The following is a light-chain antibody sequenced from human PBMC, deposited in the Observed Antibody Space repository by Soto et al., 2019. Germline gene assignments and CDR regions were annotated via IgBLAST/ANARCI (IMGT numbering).Light chain of an antibody. CDR3: SSFRSGTTL. J-gene: IGLJ1*01. CDR2: EVS. V-gene: IGLV2-14*01. Sequence: QSVLTQPASVSGSPGQSITISCTGTSSDIGGYNFVSWYHQHPGKAPKLMIYEVSNRPSGVSDRFSGSKSGNTASLTIPGLQAEDEADYYCSSFRSGTTLFGTGTKVT. CDR1: SSDIGGYNF.